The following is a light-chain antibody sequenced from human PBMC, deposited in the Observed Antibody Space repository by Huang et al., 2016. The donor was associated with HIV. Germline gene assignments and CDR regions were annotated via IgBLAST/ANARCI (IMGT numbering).Light chain of an antibody. J-gene: IGKJ1*01. Sequence: DIQMTQTPSSLSASVGDRITITCRASQSIISYLNWYQQKPGKAPKLLIYAASTLQSGVPSRFSGSGSGTDFTLTISSLQVEDFGTYYCQQSYSTLCTFGQGTKVEIK. CDR2: AAS. CDR1: QSIISY. CDR3: QQSYSTLCT. V-gene: IGKV1-39*01.